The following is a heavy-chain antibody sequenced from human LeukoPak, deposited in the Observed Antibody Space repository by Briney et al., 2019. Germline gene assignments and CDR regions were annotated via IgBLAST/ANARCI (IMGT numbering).Heavy chain of an antibody. D-gene: IGHD4-17*01. Sequence: SETLSLTCTVSGNSISRGDSYWSWIRQPAGKGLEWIGRIYTSGSTNYNPSLKSRVTISVDTSKNQFSLKLSSVTAADTAVYYCASATVTTPLPKYYFDYWGQGTLVTVSS. V-gene: IGHV4-61*02. J-gene: IGHJ4*02. CDR2: IYTSGST. CDR3: ASATVTTPLPKYYFDY. CDR1: GNSISRGDSY.